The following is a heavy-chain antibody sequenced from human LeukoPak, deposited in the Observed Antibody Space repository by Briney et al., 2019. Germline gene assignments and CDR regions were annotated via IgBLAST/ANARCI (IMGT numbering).Heavy chain of an antibody. CDR1: GLTFSSYS. D-gene: IGHD3-22*01. J-gene: IGHJ6*02. CDR3: ALDSSGYYGFNYYYYGMDV. Sequence: PGGSLRLSCAASGLTFSSYSMNWVRQAPGKGLEWVSSISSSSSYIYYADSVKGRFTISRDNAKNSLYLQMNSLRAEDTAVYYCALDSSGYYGFNYYYYGMDVWGQGTTVTVSS. CDR2: ISSSSSYI. V-gene: IGHV3-21*01.